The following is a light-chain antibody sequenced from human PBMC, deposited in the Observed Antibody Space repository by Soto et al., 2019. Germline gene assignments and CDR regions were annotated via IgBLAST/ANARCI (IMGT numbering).Light chain of an antibody. Sequence: EIVMTQSPATLSVSPGERATLSCRASQSDSSNLAWYQQKPGQAPRLLTYGASTRATGIPARFSGSGSGTEFTLTISSLQSEDFAVYYCQQYNNWPLTFGGGTKVEIK. CDR3: QQYNNWPLT. CDR2: GAS. CDR1: QSDSSN. J-gene: IGKJ4*01. V-gene: IGKV3D-15*01.